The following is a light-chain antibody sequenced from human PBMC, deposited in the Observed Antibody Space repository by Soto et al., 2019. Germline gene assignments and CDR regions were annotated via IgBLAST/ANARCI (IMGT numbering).Light chain of an antibody. Sequence: EIVMTQSPAILSVSPGERATLSCRASENVKFNLAWYQQRPGQAPRLLFYNASTRATAFPARFSGSGSGTDYIVTISSLQSEDSAVYYCQQYYNWPLTFGQGTRLEIK. V-gene: IGKV3-15*01. CDR1: ENVKFN. CDR2: NAS. CDR3: QQYYNWPLT. J-gene: IGKJ5*01.